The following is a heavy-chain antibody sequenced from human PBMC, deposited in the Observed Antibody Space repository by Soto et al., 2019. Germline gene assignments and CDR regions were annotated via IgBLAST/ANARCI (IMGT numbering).Heavy chain of an antibody. D-gene: IGHD1-1*01. Sequence: QVHLVQSGAEVKKPGASVKVSCKGSGYGFTTYGITWVRQAPGQGLEWMAWISAHDGNTNYAQTFQGRVTVTRDTSTITAYMELSGLRADDTAVYYCARGRYGDYWGQGALVTVSS. J-gene: IGHJ4*02. V-gene: IGHV1-18*01. CDR1: GYGFTTYG. CDR3: ARGRYGDY. CDR2: ISAHDGNT.